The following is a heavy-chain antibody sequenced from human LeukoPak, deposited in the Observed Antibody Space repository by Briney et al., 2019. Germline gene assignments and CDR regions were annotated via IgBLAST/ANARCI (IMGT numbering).Heavy chain of an antibody. Sequence: PGGSLRLSCAASGFTFSSYWMSWVRQAPGKGLEWVANIKQDGSEKYYVDSVKGRFTISRDNAKNSLYLQMNSLRAEDTAVYYCARHTYFWSGYYSDYFDYWGQGTLVTVSS. D-gene: IGHD3-3*01. CDR3: ARHTYFWSGYYSDYFDY. V-gene: IGHV3-7*03. CDR1: GFTFSSYW. J-gene: IGHJ4*02. CDR2: IKQDGSEK.